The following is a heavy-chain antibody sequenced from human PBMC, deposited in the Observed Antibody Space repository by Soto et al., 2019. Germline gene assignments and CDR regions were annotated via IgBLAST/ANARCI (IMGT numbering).Heavy chain of an antibody. V-gene: IGHV3-30*18. J-gene: IGHJ6*02. Sequence: QVQLVESGGGVVQPGRSLRLSCAASGFTFSSYGMHWVRQAPGKGLEWVAVISYDGSNKYYADSVKGRFTISRDNSKNTQYLQMNSLRAEDTAVYHCAKPQLVYYDGMDVWGQGTTVTVAS. CDR1: GFTFSSYG. CDR2: ISYDGSNK. CDR3: AKPQLVYYDGMDV.